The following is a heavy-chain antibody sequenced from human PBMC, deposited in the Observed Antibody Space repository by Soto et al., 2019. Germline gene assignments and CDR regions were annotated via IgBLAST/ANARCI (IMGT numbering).Heavy chain of an antibody. Sequence: QVQLQESGPGLVKPSQTMSLTCTVSGGSISSVDYSWSWFRQPPGKGLEWIGYIYYSGSTYYNPSLKCRVTIPVDTSKNQFSLKLCSVTAADTAVYYCASTTITRFYFDYWGQGTLVTVSS. CDR2: IYYSGST. V-gene: IGHV4-30-4*01. D-gene: IGHD3-9*01. CDR1: GGSISSVDYS. J-gene: IGHJ4*02. CDR3: ASTTITRFYFDY.